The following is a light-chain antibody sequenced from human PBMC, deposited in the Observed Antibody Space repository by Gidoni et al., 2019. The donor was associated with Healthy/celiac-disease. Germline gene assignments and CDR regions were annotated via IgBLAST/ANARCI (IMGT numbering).Light chain of an antibody. CDR1: QSVSSSY. J-gene: IGKJ4*01. V-gene: IGKV3-20*01. Sequence: DMVLTQPPGTLSLSPGERATLSCRASQSVSSSYLAWYQQKPGQAPRLLIYGASSRATGIPDRFSGSGSGTDFTLTISRLEPEDFAVYYCQQYGSSLLTFXGXTKVEIK. CDR3: QQYGSSLLT. CDR2: GAS.